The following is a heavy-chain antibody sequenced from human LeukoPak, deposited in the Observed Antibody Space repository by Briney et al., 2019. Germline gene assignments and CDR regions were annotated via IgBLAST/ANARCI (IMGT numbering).Heavy chain of an antibody. CDR2: VDHTGST. J-gene: IGHJ4*02. V-gene: IGHV4-59*08. CDR1: DDSITMYY. CDR3: ARHRLSWSYYFDY. D-gene: IGHD2-8*02. Sequence: PSETLSLTCTVSDDSITMYYWTWIRQPPGKGLEWIGYVDHTGSTKFNPSLNGRVSISRDTSNNFFSLRLRSVTAADTAVYYCARHRLSWSYYFDYWGQGTLVTVSS.